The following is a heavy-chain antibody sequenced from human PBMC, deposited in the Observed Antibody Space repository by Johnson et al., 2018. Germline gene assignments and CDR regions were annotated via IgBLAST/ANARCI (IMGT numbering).Heavy chain of an antibody. CDR2: ISVGSDTI. Sequence: EVQLMESGGGLVKPGGSLRLSCTASAFTFSTYSMNWVRQAPGKGLEWVSSISVGSDTIKYADSVKGRFTISRDNAKNSLYLQMNSLTAEDTGVYYCARHSNTSRVIFWFDPWGQGTLVTVSS. V-gene: IGHV3-21*01. CDR1: AFTFSTYS. CDR3: ARHSNTSRVIFWFDP. J-gene: IGHJ5*02. D-gene: IGHD4-11*01.